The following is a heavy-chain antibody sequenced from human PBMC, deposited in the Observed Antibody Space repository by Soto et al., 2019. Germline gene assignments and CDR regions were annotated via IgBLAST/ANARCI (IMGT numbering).Heavy chain of an antibody. Sequence: VQLLESGGGLVQPGGSLRLSCAASGFTFSDYYMDWVRQVPGKGLEWVGRTRNKASSYSPEYAPSVKGRFTIARHDLEDSMYLQMNSLKTEDTAVYYCARDTGGSYDYWGQGALVTVSS. J-gene: IGHJ4*02. CDR2: TRNKASSYSP. CDR3: ARDTGGSYDY. CDR1: GFTFSDYY. V-gene: IGHV3-72*01. D-gene: IGHD1-26*01.